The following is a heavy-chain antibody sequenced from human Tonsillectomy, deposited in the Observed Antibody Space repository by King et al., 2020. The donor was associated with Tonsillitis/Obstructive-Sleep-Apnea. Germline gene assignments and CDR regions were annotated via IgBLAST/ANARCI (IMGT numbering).Heavy chain of an antibody. CDR3: ARDAALGYCSGGRCYFDY. CDR1: GFTFSSYG. Sequence: VQLVESGGGVVQPGRSLRLSCAASGFTFSSYGMHWVRQAPGKGLGWVVVIWYDGSNKYYADSVKGRFTISRDNSKNTVYLQMNSLRAEDTAVYYCARDAALGYCSGGRCYFDYWGQGTLVTVSS. J-gene: IGHJ4*02. CDR2: IWYDGSNK. D-gene: IGHD2-15*01. V-gene: IGHV3-33*01.